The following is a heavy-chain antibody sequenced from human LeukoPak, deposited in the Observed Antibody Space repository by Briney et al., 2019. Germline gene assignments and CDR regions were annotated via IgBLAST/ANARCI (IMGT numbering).Heavy chain of an antibody. CDR1: GGSISSGGYS. V-gene: IGHV4-30-2*01. J-gene: IGHJ5*02. D-gene: IGHD3-10*01. CDR2: IYHSGST. Sequence: SETLSLTCAVSGGSISSGGYSWSWIRQPPGKGLEWIGYIYHSGSTYYNPSLKSQVTISVDRSKNQFSLKLSSVTAADTAVYYCARAGYYGSGSFWFDPWGQGTLVTVSS. CDR3: ARAGYYGSGSFWFDP.